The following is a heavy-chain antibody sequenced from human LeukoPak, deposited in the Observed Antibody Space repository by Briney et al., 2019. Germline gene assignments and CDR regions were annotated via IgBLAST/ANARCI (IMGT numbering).Heavy chain of an antibody. Sequence: SVTVSCKASGCTFSSYAISWGRQPPGPGLGLMGGINPIFGTANYAQKFQGRVTITTDESTSTAYMELSSLRSEDTAVYYCASLTQEYSSSAYYYMDVWGKGTTVTVSS. CDR3: ASLTQEYSSSAYYYMDV. V-gene: IGHV1-69*05. J-gene: IGHJ6*03. CDR2: INPIFGTA. D-gene: IGHD6-13*01. CDR1: GCTFSSYA.